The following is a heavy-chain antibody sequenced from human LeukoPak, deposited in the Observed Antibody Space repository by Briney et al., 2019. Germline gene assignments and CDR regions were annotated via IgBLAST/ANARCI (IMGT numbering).Heavy chain of an antibody. CDR3: ARGYGSSTSCYMAYFDY. CDR1: GYTFTSYY. CDR2: INPSGGST. D-gene: IGHD2-2*02. J-gene: IGHJ4*02. V-gene: IGHV1-46*01. Sequence: ASVKVSCKASGYTFTSYYMHWVRQAPGQGLEWMGIINPSGGSTSYAQKFQGRVTMTRDMSTSTVYMELSSLRSEDTAVYYCARGYGSSTSCYMAYFDYWGQGTLVTVSS.